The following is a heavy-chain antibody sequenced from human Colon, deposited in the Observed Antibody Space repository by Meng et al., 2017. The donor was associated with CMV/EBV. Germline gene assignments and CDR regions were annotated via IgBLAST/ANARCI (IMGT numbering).Heavy chain of an antibody. J-gene: IGHJ4*02. Sequence: QVLVGQSGTEATKPGAAVKVPCKTSGYPFTANHLHCVRQAPGQGLEWMGLIYPQDGGTYFAQKFQDRVTLTRDTSITTAYMELSGLTSDDTAIYYCVRESWYFDFWGEGTLVTVSS. V-gene: IGHV1-2*02. CDR3: VRESWYFDF. CDR2: IYPQDGGT. D-gene: IGHD6-13*01. CDR1: GYPFTANH.